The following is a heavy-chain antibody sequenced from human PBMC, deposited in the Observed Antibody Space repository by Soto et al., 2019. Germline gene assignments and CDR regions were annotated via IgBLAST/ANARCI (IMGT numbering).Heavy chain of an antibody. Sequence: HVQLQESGPGLVKPSETLSLICTVSGVSISSYYWWWIRQPPGKGLEWIGFIYYTGSTNYNPSLKSRVTISVDTSKNQLSLKLSSVTAADTAVYYCARRAGAVPGRIDFWGQGTLVTVSS. CDR1: GVSISSYY. CDR3: ARRAGAVPGRIDF. CDR2: IYYTGST. V-gene: IGHV4-59*08. J-gene: IGHJ4*02. D-gene: IGHD6-19*01.